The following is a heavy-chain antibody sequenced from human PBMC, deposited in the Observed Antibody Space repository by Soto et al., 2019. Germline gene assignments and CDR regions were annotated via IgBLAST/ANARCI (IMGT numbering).Heavy chain of an antibody. CDR2: TGGNGRTT. J-gene: IGHJ4*02. CDR1: GFTFSISA. Sequence: EVQLLESGGDLVQPGGSLRLSCGASGFTFSISAMSWVRQAPGKGLEWVSTTGGNGRTTYYAGSVKGRFTISRDNSKNTVYLQMNSLRAEDTAVYYCAKVIQKDDSPVLRFLEWLFSPFDYWGQGTLVTVSS. CDR3: AKVIQKDDSPVLRFLEWLFSPFDY. D-gene: IGHD3-3*01. V-gene: IGHV3-23*01.